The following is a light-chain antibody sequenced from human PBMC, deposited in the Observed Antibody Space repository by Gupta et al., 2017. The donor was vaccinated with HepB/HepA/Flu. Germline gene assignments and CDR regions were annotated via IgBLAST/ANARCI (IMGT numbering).Light chain of an antibody. CDR1: QSISSW. CDR3: QQYNSYPYT. J-gene: IGKJ2*01. Sequence: DIQMTQPPSTLSASVGDRVTITCRASQSISSWLAWYQQKPGKAPKLLIYRASTLERGVPSRFSGSGSGTEFTLTISSLQPDDFATYYCQQYNSYPYTFGQGTKLEIK. V-gene: IGKV1-5*03. CDR2: RAS.